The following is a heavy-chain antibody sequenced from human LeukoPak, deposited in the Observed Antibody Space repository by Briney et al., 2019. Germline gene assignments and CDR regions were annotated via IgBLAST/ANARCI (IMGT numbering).Heavy chain of an antibody. CDR2: INIGGTNT. Sequence: PGGSLRLSCAASGFTFNDYYMSWIRPAPGKGLEWLSYINIGGTNTHYADSVKGRFTISRDNAKKSLYLEMNNLRAEDTGVYYCATDGAGFDTGGQGVLVTVSS. CDR3: ATDGAGFDT. J-gene: IGHJ5*02. V-gene: IGHV3-11*01. CDR1: GFTFNDYY.